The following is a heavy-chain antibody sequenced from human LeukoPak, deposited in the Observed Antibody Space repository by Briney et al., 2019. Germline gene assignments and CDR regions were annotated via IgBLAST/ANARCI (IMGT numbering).Heavy chain of an antibody. J-gene: IGHJ4*02. CDR3: AKDLVYTTYGYYFDY. Sequence: GGSLRLSCTASGFTFSSYAMNWVRQAPGKGLEWVSGIGAGGTFTYYADSVKGRFTIFRDNSRNTLYLQMNSLRADDTAVYYCAKDLVYTTYGYYFDYWGQGTLVTVSS. CDR2: IGAGGTFT. CDR1: GFTFSSYA. D-gene: IGHD4-11*01. V-gene: IGHV3-23*01.